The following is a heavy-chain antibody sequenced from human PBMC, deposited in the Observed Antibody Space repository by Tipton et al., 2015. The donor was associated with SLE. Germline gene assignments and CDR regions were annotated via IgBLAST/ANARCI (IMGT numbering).Heavy chain of an antibody. CDR1: GDSFSSSSYY. CDR2: ISYTGSI. J-gene: IGHJ6*03. V-gene: IGHV4-31*03. Sequence: TLSLTCTVPGDSFSSSSYYWSWVRQHPEKGLEWIGYISYTGSIYYNPSLKSRLSMSVDTSKSQFSLKLSSVTAADTAVYYCARARDWGHYYYYMDVWGTGTTVTVSS. CDR3: ARARDWGHYYYYMDV. D-gene: IGHD3/OR15-3a*01.